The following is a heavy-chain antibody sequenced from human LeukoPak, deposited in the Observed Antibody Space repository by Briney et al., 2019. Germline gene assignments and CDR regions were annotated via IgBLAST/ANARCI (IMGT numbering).Heavy chain of an antibody. CDR1: GFTFSDYA. Sequence: GGSLRLSCAASGFTFSDYAMTWVRQAPGKGLEWVSSTAPVHYADSVKGRFTISRDDSKNTLFLQMNSLRAEDTAIYYCAKDSFSYNGIFDALDVWGQGTMVTVSS. CDR2: TAPV. V-gene: IGHV3-23*01. D-gene: IGHD2-8*01. J-gene: IGHJ3*01. CDR3: AKDSFSYNGIFDALDV.